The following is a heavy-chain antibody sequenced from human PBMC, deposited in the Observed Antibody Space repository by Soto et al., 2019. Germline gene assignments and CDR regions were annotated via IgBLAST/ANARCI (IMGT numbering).Heavy chain of an antibody. J-gene: IGHJ6*02. CDR1: GFTFSSYA. V-gene: IGHV3-30-3*01. D-gene: IGHD3-16*02. CDR2: ISYDGSNK. CDR3: ARAEAFGGVIVVHYYYYGMDV. Sequence: PGGSLRLSCAASGFTFSSYAMHWVRQAAGKGLERVAVISYDGSNKYYADSVKGRFTISRDNSKDTLYLQMNSLRAEDTAVYYCARAEAFGGVIVVHYYYYGMDVWGQGTTVTVSS.